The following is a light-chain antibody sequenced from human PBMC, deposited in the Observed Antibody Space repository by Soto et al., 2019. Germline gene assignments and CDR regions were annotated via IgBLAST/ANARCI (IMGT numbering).Light chain of an antibody. V-gene: IGLV2-23*02. J-gene: IGLJ1*01. CDR3: CADAGRSTYV. CDR1: SSDVGSYNF. Sequence: QSALTQPASVSGSPGQWITISCTRTSSDVGSYNFVSWYQQHPGEVPKVMIYEVSKRPSGVSDRFSGSKSGNTASLTISGLQAEDEADYYCCADAGRSTYVFGTGTKVTVL. CDR2: EVS.